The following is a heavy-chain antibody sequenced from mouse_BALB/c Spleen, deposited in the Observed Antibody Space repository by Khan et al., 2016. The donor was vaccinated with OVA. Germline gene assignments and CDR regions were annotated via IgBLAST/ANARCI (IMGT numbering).Heavy chain of an antibody. Sequence: VRLHQSGAELVRSGASVKLSCTASGFNIKDYYIHWVRQRPEQGLEWIGWIDPANGDTEYAPKFQGKATMTADTSSDTAYLQLSSLTSEDTAVYYCEALYYYGSSYFDFWGQGTTLTVSS. J-gene: IGHJ2*01. CDR2: IDPANGDT. D-gene: IGHD1-1*01. CDR1: GFNIKDYY. CDR3: EALYYYGSSYFDF. V-gene: IGHV14-4*02.